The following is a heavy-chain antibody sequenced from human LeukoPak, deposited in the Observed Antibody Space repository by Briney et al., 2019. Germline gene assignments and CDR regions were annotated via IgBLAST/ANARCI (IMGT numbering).Heavy chain of an antibody. CDR3: ARGYSYGSDSYYGMDV. CDR1: GYTFTSYA. D-gene: IGHD5-18*01. J-gene: IGHJ6*01. CDR2: ISGYNGNT. Sequence: ASVKLSCSASGYTFTSYAMSWVRQAPGQGLELMGWISGYNGNTNYAHTVKGRFTITTDTSTSTPYMELRSLRSDDTAVYYCARGYSYGSDSYYGMDVWGEGATVTVSS. V-gene: IGHV1-18*01.